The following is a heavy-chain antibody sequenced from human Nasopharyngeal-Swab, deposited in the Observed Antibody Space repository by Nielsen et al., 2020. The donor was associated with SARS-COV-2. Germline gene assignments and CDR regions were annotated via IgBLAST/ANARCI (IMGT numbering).Heavy chain of an antibody. J-gene: IGHJ4*02. CDR3: ARKVGPWGYSTS. D-gene: IGHD6-13*01. Sequence: IRQPPGKGLEWIGYIYYSGSTNYNPSLKSRVTISVDTSKNQFSLKLSSVTAADTAVYYCARKVGPWGYSTSWGQGTLVTVSS. CDR2: IYYSGST. V-gene: IGHV4-59*01.